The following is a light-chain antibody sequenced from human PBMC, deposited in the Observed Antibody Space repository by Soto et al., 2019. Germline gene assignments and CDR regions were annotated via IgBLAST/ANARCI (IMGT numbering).Light chain of an antibody. CDR3: QQYGGSPPYT. CDR1: QRVYTSY. J-gene: IGKJ2*01. CDR2: GAS. V-gene: IGKV3-20*01. Sequence: EIVLTQSPGTLSLSPGARVTLSCRASQRVYTSYLAWYQQKPGQAPRLPIFGASSRATGTPDRFIGSGSGTDFTLTISRLEPEDFAVYYCQQYGGSPPYTFGQGTKLEIK.